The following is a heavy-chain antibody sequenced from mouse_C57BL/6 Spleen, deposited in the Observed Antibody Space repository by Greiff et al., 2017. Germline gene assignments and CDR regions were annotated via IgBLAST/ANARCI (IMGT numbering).Heavy chain of an antibody. D-gene: IGHD2-5*01. J-gene: IGHJ4*01. CDR2: IWSGGST. Sequence: VQLQQSGPGLVQPSQSLSITCTVSGFSLTSYGVHWVRQSPGKGLEWLGVIWSGGSTDYNAAFISRLSISKDNSKSQVFFKMNSLQADDTAIYYCARSTIVNHYAMDYWGQGTSVTVSS. CDR3: ARSTIVNHYAMDY. V-gene: IGHV2-2*01. CDR1: GFSLTSYG.